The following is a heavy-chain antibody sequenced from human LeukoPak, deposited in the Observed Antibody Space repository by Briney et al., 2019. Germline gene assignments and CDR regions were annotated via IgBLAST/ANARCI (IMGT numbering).Heavy chain of an antibody. CDR1: GYTFTSYG. D-gene: IGHD3-10*01. J-gene: IGHJ5*02. CDR2: ISAYNGNT. CDR3: ARDFRLLWFGESWFDP. V-gene: IGHV1-18*01. Sequence: ASVKVSCKASGYTFTSYGISWVRQAPGQGLEWMGWISAYNGNTNYAQKLQGRVTMTTDTSTSTAYMELRSLRSDDTAVYYCARDFRLLWFGESWFDPWGQGTPVTVSS.